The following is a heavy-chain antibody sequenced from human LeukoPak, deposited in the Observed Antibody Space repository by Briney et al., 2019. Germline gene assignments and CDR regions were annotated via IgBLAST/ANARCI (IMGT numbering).Heavy chain of an antibody. J-gene: IGHJ5*02. CDR1: GYTFTSYG. D-gene: IGHD6-6*01. V-gene: IGHV1-18*01. CDR3: ARGFRRSAPIAARPVDWFDP. Sequence: ASVKVSCTASGYTFTSYGMGWVRQAPGQGLEWMGWISGYNGNTNYAQKLQDRVTMTTDTSTSTAYMELRSLRSDDTAVYYCARGFRRSAPIAARPVDWFDPWGQGTLVTVSS. CDR2: ISGYNGNT.